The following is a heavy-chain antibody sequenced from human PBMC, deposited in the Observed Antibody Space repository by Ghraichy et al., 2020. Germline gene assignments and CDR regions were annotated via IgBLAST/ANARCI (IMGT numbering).Heavy chain of an antibody. J-gene: IGHJ4*02. CDR1: GFTFSSYG. CDR2: IWYDGSNK. CDR3: ARVGVGTYDSSGSSFDY. Sequence: GGSLRLSCAASGFTFSSYGMHWVRQAPGKGLEWVAVIWYDGSNKYYADSVKGRFTISRDNSKNTLYLQMNSLRAEDTAVYYCARVGVGTYDSSGSSFDYWGQGTLVTVSS. D-gene: IGHD3-22*01. V-gene: IGHV3-33*01.